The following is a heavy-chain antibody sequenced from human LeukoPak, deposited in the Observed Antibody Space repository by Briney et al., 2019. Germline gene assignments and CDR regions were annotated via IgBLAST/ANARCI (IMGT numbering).Heavy chain of an antibody. CDR3: ATGIVAAGNGPDY. CDR2: IYYSGST. Sequence: PSETLSLTCTVSGGSISSGGYYWSWIRQHPGKGLEWIGYIYYSGSTYYNPSLKSRVTISVDTSKNQFSLKLSSVTAADTAVYYCATGIVAAGNGPDYWGQGTLVTVSS. D-gene: IGHD6-13*01. V-gene: IGHV4-31*03. J-gene: IGHJ4*02. CDR1: GGSISSGGYY.